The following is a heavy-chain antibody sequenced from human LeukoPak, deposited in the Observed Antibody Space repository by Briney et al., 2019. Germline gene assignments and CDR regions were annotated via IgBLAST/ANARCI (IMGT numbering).Heavy chain of an antibody. D-gene: IGHD6-13*01. CDR1: GGTFSSYA. J-gene: IGHJ5*02. CDR2: IIPIFGTA. CDR3: ARGFPYSSNNWFDP. Sequence: SVKVSCKASGGTFSSYAISWVRQAPGQGLEWMGGIIPIFGTANYAQKFQGRVTITADKSTSTAYMELSSLRSEDTAVYYCARGFPYSSNNWFDPWGQGTLVTVSS. V-gene: IGHV1-69*06.